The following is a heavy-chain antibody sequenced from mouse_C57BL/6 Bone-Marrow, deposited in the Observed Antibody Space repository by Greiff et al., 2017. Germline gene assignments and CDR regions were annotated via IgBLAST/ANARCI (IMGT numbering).Heavy chain of an antibody. CDR3: ARRGIYYAMDY. J-gene: IGHJ4*01. Sequence: QVQLQQPGAELVKPGASVKMSCKASGYTFTSYWITWVKQRPGQGLEWIGDIYPGSGSTNYNEKFKSKATLTVDTSSSTAYMLLSSLTSEDSAVYYCARRGIYYAMDYWGQGTSVTVSS. V-gene: IGHV1-55*01. CDR1: GYTFTSYW. CDR2: IYPGSGST.